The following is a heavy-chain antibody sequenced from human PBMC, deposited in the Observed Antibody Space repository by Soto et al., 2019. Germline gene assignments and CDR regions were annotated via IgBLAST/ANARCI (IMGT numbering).Heavy chain of an antibody. D-gene: IGHD3-10*01. J-gene: IGHJ4*02. CDR2: IYYAGST. CDR1: GGSMISYY. V-gene: IGHV4-59*01. Sequence: SETLSLTCTVSGGSMISYYWSWIRQPPGRGLEWIGFIYYAGSTKYNPSLKSRVTISVDTSKNQFSLKLSSVTAADTAVYYCARDYVWFGELHYFDYWGKGTLVTVSS. CDR3: ARDYVWFGELHYFDY.